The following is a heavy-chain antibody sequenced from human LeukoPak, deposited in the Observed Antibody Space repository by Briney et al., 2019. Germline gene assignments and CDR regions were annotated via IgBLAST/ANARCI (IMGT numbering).Heavy chain of an antibody. Sequence: ASVKVSCKASGYTXTGYYMHWVRQAPGQGLEWMGWINPNSGGTNYAQKFQGRVTMTRHTSISTAYMQLSRLRSDDTPVYFCARDKPVEAWFHPWGQGTLVTVSS. V-gene: IGHV1-2*02. CDR3: ARDKPVEAWFHP. D-gene: IGHD1-14*01. J-gene: IGHJ5*02. CDR1: GYTXTGYY. CDR2: INPNSGGT.